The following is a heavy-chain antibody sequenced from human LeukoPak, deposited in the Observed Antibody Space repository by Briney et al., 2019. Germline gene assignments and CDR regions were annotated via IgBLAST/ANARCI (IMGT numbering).Heavy chain of an antibody. CDR2: ISSSSSYI. J-gene: IGHJ3*02. V-gene: IGHV3-21*01. CDR3: ARELALLGLDDAFDI. D-gene: IGHD7-27*01. Sequence: PGGSLRLSCAASGFTFSSYSMNWVRQAPGKGLEWVSSISSSSSYIYYADSVKGRFTISRDNAKNSLYLQMNSLRAEDTAVYYCARELALLGLDDAFDIWGQGTMVTVSS. CDR1: GFTFSSYS.